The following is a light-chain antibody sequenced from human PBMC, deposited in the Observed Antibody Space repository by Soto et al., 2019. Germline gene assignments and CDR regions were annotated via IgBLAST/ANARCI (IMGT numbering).Light chain of an antibody. V-gene: IGKV1-5*03. J-gene: IGKJ1*01. Sequence: DIQMTQSPSTLSAAVGDRVTITCRAGQSISTWLAWYQQKPGKAPKLLIYKASILESGVPSRFSGSGSGTEFTVTISGLQPDDFATYYCQQYNTFSRTFGQGTKVEIK. CDR2: KAS. CDR3: QQYNTFSRT. CDR1: QSISTW.